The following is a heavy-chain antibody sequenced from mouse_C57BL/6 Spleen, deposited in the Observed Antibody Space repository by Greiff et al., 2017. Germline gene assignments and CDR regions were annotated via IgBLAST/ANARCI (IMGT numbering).Heavy chain of an antibody. CDR2: IDPSDCYT. Sequence: VQLQQPGAELVMPGASVKLSCTASGYTFTSYCMHWVKQRPGQGLEWMGEIDPSDCYTNYTQKFKGKSTLTVDKSSSTAYLQLSSLTSEDSAVYYCATGVTGGGYWGQGTTLTVAS. D-gene: IGHD2-2*01. J-gene: IGHJ2*01. CDR3: ATGVTGGGY. V-gene: IGHV1-69*01. CDR1: GYTFTSYC.